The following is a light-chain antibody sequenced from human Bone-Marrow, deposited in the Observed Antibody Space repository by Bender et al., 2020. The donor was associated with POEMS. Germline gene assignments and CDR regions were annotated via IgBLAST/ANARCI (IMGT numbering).Light chain of an antibody. J-gene: IGLJ2*01. CDR1: SGHSNYV. CDR3: QTWGTGIRV. CDR2: INRDGSH. Sequence: QPVLTQSPSASASLGASVKLTCTLSSGHSNYVIAWHQQQPEKGPRYLMKINRDGSHTKGDGIPDRFSGSSSGAERYLTISSLQSEDEADYYCQTWGTGIRVFGGGTKLTVL. V-gene: IGLV4-69*01.